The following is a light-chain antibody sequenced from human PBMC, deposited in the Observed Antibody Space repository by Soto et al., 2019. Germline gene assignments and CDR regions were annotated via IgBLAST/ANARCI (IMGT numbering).Light chain of an antibody. V-gene: IGLV2-14*01. CDR1: RSDVGGYNS. J-gene: IGLJ1*01. CDR3: SSYTSSSTLVV. Sequence: QSVLTQPAPVSEPPGQSIPISCTRTRSDVGGYNSVSWYQQSPGKATKLMIYDVSNRPSGVSNRFSGSKSGNTDSLTISGLQAEDEADYYCSSYTSSSTLVVFGTGTKVTVL. CDR2: DVS.